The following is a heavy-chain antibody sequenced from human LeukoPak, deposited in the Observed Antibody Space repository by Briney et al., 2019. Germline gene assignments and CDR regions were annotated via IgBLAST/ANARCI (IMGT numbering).Heavy chain of an antibody. CDR3: ARDYTS. J-gene: IGHJ3*01. CDR1: GGSFSGYY. V-gene: IGHV4-34*01. D-gene: IGHD4-11*01. Sequence: SETLSLTCAVYGGSFSGYYWSWIRQPPGKGLEWIGEITHSGSTNYSSSLKSRVTISVDTSKNQFSLKLNSVTAADTAVYYCARDYTSWGQGTMVTVSS. CDR2: ITHSGST.